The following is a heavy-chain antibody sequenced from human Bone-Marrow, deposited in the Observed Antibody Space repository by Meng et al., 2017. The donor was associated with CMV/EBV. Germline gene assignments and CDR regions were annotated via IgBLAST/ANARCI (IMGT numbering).Heavy chain of an antibody. CDR1: GFTFRNYY. V-gene: IGHV3-7*01. D-gene: IGHD3-3*01. J-gene: IGHJ4*02. CDR3: ARDLEFLALDY. CDR2: IKYDGSEK. Sequence: GGSLRLSCATSGFTFRNYYMNWVRQAPGKGLEWVASIKYDGSEKFYVDSVKGRFTISRDNAKNSLYLQMNSLRAEDTAVYYCARDLEFLALDYWVQGRLVTVSS.